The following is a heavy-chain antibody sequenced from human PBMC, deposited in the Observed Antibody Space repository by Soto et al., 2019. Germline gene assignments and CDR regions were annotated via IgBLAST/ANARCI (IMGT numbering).Heavy chain of an antibody. CDR2: ISSSSSYI. Sequence: GWSLRLSCASSVFTFISYSMNWVRQAPGKGLEWVSSISSSSSYIYYADSVKGRFTISRDNAKNSLYLQMNSPRAEDTAVYYCARAEYSSSWLNWFDPWGQGTLVTVSS. V-gene: IGHV3-21*01. J-gene: IGHJ5*02. CDR3: ARAEYSSSWLNWFDP. CDR1: VFTFISYS. D-gene: IGHD6-13*01.